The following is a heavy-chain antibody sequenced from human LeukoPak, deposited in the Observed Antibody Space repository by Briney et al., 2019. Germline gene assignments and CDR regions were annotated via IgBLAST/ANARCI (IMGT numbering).Heavy chain of an antibody. CDR2: INPNSGGT. Sequence: ASVKVSCKASGYTFTGYYMHWVRQAPGQGLEWMGWINPNSGGTNYAQKFQGRVTMTRDTSISTAYMELSRLRSDDTAVYYCARGPPWSYYGSGSYLYWGQGTLVTVSS. J-gene: IGHJ4*02. CDR1: GYTFTGYY. CDR3: ARGPPWSYYGSGSYLY. D-gene: IGHD3-10*01. V-gene: IGHV1-2*02.